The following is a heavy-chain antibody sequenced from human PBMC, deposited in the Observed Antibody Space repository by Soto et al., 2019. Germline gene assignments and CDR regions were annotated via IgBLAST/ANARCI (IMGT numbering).Heavy chain of an antibody. J-gene: IGHJ4*02. D-gene: IGHD2-21*01. CDR2: ISDSGNT. Sequence: PSETLSLTCTVSGGSFTNFYWSWVRQPPGKGLEWIGYISDSGNTNYNPSLKSRVSISLDTSKKQLSLKLTSVTAADTAVYFCARAPMVITRSYFDLWGQGTPVTVSS. CDR3: ARAPMVITRSYFDL. V-gene: IGHV4-59*01. CDR1: GGSFTNFY.